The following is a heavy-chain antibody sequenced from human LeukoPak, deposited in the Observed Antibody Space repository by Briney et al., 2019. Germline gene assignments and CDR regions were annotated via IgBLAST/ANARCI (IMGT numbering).Heavy chain of an antibody. D-gene: IGHD5-24*01. CDR1: GGSISGSTYY. CDR3: ARHSIRTSYWYFDL. J-gene: IGHJ2*01. Sequence: SETLSLTCTVSGGSISGSTYYWGWIRQPPGKGLEWIGSIYYGGSTYYNPSLKSRVTISVDTSKNQFSLKLSSVTAADTAVYYCARHSIRTSYWYFDLWGRGTLVTVSS. V-gene: IGHV4-39*01. CDR2: IYYGGST.